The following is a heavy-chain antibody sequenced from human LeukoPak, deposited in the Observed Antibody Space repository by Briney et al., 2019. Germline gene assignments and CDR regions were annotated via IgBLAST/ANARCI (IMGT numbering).Heavy chain of an antibody. V-gene: IGHV3-53*01. CDR2: IYSGGST. CDR1: GFTFSNYN. D-gene: IGHD2-15*01. J-gene: IGHJ4*02. Sequence: GGSPRLSCAASGFTFSNYNMNWVRQAPGKGLEWVSVIYSGGSTYYADSVKGRFTISRDNSKNTLYLQMNSLRAEDTAVYYCARGRYWGQGTLVTVSS. CDR3: ARGRY.